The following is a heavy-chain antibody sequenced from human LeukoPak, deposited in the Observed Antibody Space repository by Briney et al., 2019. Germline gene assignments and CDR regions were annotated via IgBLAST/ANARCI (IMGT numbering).Heavy chain of an antibody. J-gene: IGHJ4*02. Sequence: GASVKVSCKASGGTFSSYAISWVRQAPGQGLEWMGGIIPIFGTANYAQRFQGRVTITADESTSTAYMELSSLRSEDTAVYYCASGPWQYFDYWGQGTLVTVSS. CDR1: GGTFSSYA. V-gene: IGHV1-69*13. CDR3: ASGPWQYFDY. CDR2: IIPIFGTA.